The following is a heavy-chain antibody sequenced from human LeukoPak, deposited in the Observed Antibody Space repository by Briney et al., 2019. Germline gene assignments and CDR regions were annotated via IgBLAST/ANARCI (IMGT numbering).Heavy chain of an antibody. CDR1: GFTFSDYW. J-gene: IGHJ4*02. CDR3: AIGNYALG. D-gene: IGHD3-16*01. V-gene: IGHV3-74*01. CDR2: INTDGGST. Sequence: GGSLRLSCAASGFTFSDYWMHWVRHAPGKGLVWVSRINTDGGSTTYADSVKGRFTISRDNAKNTLYLQMNSLRAEDTAVYYCAIGNYALGWGQGTLVTVSS.